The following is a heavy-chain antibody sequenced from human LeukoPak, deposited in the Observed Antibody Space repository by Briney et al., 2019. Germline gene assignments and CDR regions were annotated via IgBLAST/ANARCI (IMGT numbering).Heavy chain of an antibody. Sequence: GGSLRLSCAASGFTFSSYNMNWVRQAPGQGLEWVSSITSGSSYIYYADSVKGRFTISRDNAKKSLFLQMNSLRAEDTAVYYCARADDSSGLCFDYWGQGTVVTVSS. J-gene: IGHJ4*02. V-gene: IGHV3-21*01. CDR1: GFTFSSYN. CDR2: ITSGSSYI. D-gene: IGHD6-19*01. CDR3: ARADDSSGLCFDY.